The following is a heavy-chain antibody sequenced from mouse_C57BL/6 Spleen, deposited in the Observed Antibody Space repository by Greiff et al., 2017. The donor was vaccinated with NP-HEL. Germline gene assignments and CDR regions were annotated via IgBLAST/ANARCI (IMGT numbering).Heavy chain of an antibody. J-gene: IGHJ4*01. CDR3: ARQDLDGSSYEDAMDD. D-gene: IGHD1-1*01. Sequence: QVQLQQSGPELVKPGASVKISCKASGYTFTDYYINWVKQRPGQGLEWIGWIYPGSGNTKYNEKFKGKATLTVDTSSSTAYMQLSSLTSEDSAVYFCARQDLDGSSYEDAMDDWGQGTTVTGSS. V-gene: IGHV1-84*01. CDR2: IYPGSGNT. CDR1: GYTFTDYY.